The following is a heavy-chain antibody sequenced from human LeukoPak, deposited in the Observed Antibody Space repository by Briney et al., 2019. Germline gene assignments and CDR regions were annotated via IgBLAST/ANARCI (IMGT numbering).Heavy chain of an antibody. CDR2: IYSGGST. CDR3: ARARGSSYGLAY. Sequence: PGGSLRLSCAASGFTVSSNYMSWVRQAPGKGLEWVSIIYSGGSTYYADSVKGRFTISRDSSKNTLYLQMNSLRAEDTAVYYCARARGSSYGLAYWGQGTLVTVSS. CDR1: GFTVSSNY. J-gene: IGHJ4*02. V-gene: IGHV3-53*01. D-gene: IGHD5-18*01.